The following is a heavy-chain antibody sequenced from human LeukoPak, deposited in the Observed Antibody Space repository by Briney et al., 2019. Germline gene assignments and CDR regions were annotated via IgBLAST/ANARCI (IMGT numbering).Heavy chain of an antibody. V-gene: IGHV1-46*01. J-gene: IGHJ4*02. D-gene: IGHD3-9*01. CDR1: GYTFTSYY. CDR3: ARDSVRYFDWLAGEPRGGVDY. CDR2: INPSGGST. Sequence: ASVKVSCKASGYTFTSYYMHWVRQAPGQGLEWMGIINPSGGSTSYAQKFQGRVTMTRDTSTSTVYMELSSLRSEDTAVYYCARDSVRYFDWLAGEPRGGVDYWGQGTLVTVSP.